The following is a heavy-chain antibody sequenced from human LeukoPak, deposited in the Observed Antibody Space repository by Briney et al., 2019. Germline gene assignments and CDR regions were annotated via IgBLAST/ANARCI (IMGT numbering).Heavy chain of an antibody. Sequence: ASVKVSCKASGYTFTGYYMHWVRQAPGQGLEWMGWINPNSGGTNYAQKFQGRVTMTRDTSISTAYMELSRRRSDDTAVYYCARGPGGASSSYYDFWSGYYPCDYWGQGTLVTVSS. V-gene: IGHV1-2*02. CDR1: GYTFTGYY. CDR2: INPNSGGT. J-gene: IGHJ4*02. CDR3: ARGPGGASSSYYDFWSGYYPCDY. D-gene: IGHD3-3*01.